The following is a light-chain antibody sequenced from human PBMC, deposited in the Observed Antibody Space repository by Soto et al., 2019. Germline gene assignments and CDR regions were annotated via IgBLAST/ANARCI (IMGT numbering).Light chain of an antibody. V-gene: IGKV1-39*01. CDR3: QESYTTPAVS. CDR1: QNIDNY. J-gene: IGKJ4*01. CDR2: ATS. Sequence: DIQRTRSPSSLSASLGDRVTITCRASQNIDNYLNWYQQKPGKAPKLLIYATSTLQSGVPSRFSGSGSGTEFTLTISSLQAEDFATYFCQESYTTPAVSFGGGTKVDIK.